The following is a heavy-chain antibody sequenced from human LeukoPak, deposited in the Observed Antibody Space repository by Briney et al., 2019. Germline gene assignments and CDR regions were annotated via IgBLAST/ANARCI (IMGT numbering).Heavy chain of an antibody. CDR1: GGSFSGYY. Sequence: SETLSLTCAVYGGSFSGYYWSWIRQPAGKGLEWIGRIYTSGSTNYNPSLKSRVTMSVDTSKNQFSLKLSSVTAADTAVYYCARAPIVVVSTPSFDTWGQGILVTVSS. CDR3: ARAPIVVVSTPSFDT. V-gene: IGHV4-59*10. D-gene: IGHD3-22*01. J-gene: IGHJ4*02. CDR2: IYTSGST.